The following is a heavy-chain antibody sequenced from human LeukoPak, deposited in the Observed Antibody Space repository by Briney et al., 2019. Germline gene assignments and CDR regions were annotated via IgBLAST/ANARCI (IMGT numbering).Heavy chain of an antibody. Sequence: SETLSLTCAVYGGSFSGYYWSWIRQPPGKGLEWIGEINHSGSTNYNPSLESRVTISVDTSKNQFSLKLSSVTAADTAVYYCARTRYTLDYWGQGTLVTVSS. CDR3: ARTRYTLDY. CDR2: INHSGST. V-gene: IGHV4-34*01. J-gene: IGHJ4*02. D-gene: IGHD2-2*02. CDR1: GGSFSGYY.